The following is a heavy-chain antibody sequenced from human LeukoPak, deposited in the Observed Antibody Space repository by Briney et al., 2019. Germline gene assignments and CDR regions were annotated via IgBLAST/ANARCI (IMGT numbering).Heavy chain of an antibody. V-gene: IGHV3-21*01. CDR3: ARGIAAAKNSAFDI. CDR2: ISSSSSYI. Sequence: KAGESLRLSCAASGFTFSSYSMNWVRQAPGKGLEWVSSISSSSSYIYYADSVKGRFTISRDNAKNSLYLQMNSLRAEDTAVYYCARGIAAAKNSAFDIWGQGTMVTVSS. CDR1: GFTFSSYS. D-gene: IGHD6-13*01. J-gene: IGHJ3*02.